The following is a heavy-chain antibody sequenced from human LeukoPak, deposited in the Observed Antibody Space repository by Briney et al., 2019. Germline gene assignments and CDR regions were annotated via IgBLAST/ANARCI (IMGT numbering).Heavy chain of an antibody. CDR1: GGSFSGYY. Sequence: SETLSLTCAVYGGSFSGYYWSWIRQPPGKGLEWIGEINHSGSTNYNPSLKSRVTISVDTSKNQFFLKLSSVTAADTAVYYCARGRVDIVVVVAAPRDYYYGMDVWGKGTTVTVSS. V-gene: IGHV4-34*01. D-gene: IGHD2-15*01. J-gene: IGHJ6*04. CDR2: INHSGST. CDR3: ARGRVDIVVVVAAPRDYYYGMDV.